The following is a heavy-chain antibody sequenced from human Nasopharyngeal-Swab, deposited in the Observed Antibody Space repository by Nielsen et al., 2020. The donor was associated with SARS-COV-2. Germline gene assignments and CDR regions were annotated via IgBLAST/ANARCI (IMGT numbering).Heavy chain of an antibody. V-gene: IGHV4-4*02. D-gene: IGHD2-15*01. CDR3: APLGYCSGSNCYSSAC. CDR1: GGSIRSCNW. Sequence: SENLSLTCTGSGGSIRSCNWWTSVRQPPGKGLEWIGEIYESGSTTYNPSLKNRISMSIDKSNNDFSLNLKSVTAADPAVYYCAPLGYCSGSNCYSSACWGQGTLVTVSS. J-gene: IGHJ4*02. CDR2: IYESGST.